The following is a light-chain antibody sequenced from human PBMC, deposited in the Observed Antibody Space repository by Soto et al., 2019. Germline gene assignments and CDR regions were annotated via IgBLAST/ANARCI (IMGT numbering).Light chain of an antibody. CDR1: SSDVGAYNF. J-gene: IGLJ2*01. Sequence: QYVLTQPPSVSGSPGQSVTISCTGTSSDVGAYNFVSWYQQYPGKAPKLIIFDVSARPSGVPHRCSGSKSGNTASLTISGLQADDEADYYCCSYSGSYSPVLGGGTKLTVL. CDR2: DVS. V-gene: IGLV2-11*01. CDR3: CSYSGSYSPV.